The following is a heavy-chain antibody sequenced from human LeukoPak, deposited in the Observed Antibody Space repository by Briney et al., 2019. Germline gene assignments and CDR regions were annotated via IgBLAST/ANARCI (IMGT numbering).Heavy chain of an antibody. D-gene: IGHD3-9*01. CDR3: ARDRDRDIIGDGMDV. Sequence: GRSLRLSCAASGFTFNNYAMYWVRQAPLKGLEWVAVISYDGNNKYSADSVNARLTISRDNSKNTLYLQMSSLRTEDTAVYYCARDRDRDIIGDGMDVWGKGTTVTVSS. J-gene: IGHJ6*04. CDR1: GFTFNNYA. CDR2: ISYDGNNK. V-gene: IGHV3-30*04.